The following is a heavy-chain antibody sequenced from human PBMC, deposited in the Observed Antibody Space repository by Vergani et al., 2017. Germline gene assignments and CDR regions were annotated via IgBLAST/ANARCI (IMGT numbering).Heavy chain of an antibody. V-gene: IGHV4-4*07. CDR2: IYTSWSA. D-gene: IGHD3-22*01. CDR1: GGSISSYY. Sequence: QVQLQESGPGLVKPSETLSLTCTVSGGSISSYYWSWIRQPAGTGLEWIGRIYTSWSANYNPSLKSRLTMSVYTSKNQFSLKLSSVTAADTAVYYCSGDEYYYDSSGYYYYFDYWGQGTLVTVSS. J-gene: IGHJ4*02. CDR3: SGDEYYYDSSGYYYYFDY.